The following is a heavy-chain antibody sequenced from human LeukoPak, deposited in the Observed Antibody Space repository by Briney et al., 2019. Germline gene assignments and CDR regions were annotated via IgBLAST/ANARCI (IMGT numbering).Heavy chain of an antibody. J-gene: IGHJ6*03. CDR1: GYTFTGYY. D-gene: IGHD3-22*01. CDR3: ARDPYYYDSSGYTYQGYVDV. Sequence: GASVKVSCKASGYTFTGYYMHWVRQAPGQGLEWMGWINPNSGGTNYAQKFQGRVTMTRDTSISTAYMELSRLRSDDTTVYYCARDPYYYDSSGYTYQGYVDVWGKGTTVTISS. CDR2: INPNSGGT. V-gene: IGHV1-2*02.